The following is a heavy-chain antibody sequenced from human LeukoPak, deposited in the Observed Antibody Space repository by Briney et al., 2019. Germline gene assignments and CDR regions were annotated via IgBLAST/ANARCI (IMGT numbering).Heavy chain of an antibody. CDR3: AKGMILVPHGVDS. CDR1: GFSFSTYY. D-gene: IGHD3-22*01. V-gene: IGHV3-43*02. Sequence: GGSLRLSCAASGFSFSTYYVNWVRQAPGKGLEWVSLISGDGGSPYYEDSVQGRFTISRDNSKDSLYLQMNSLRTEDTALYYCAKGMILVPHGVDSWGQGTLVTVSS. J-gene: IGHJ4*02. CDR2: ISGDGGSP.